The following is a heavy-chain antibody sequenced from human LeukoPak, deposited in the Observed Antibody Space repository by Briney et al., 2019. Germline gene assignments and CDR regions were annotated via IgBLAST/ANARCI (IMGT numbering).Heavy chain of an antibody. CDR2: ISYQSASV. CDR3: VKDAGIAARPWYFDS. Sequence: PGGSLRLSCAASAFTFDDYGLHWVRQAPGKGLEWVAGISYQSASVDAGSVKGRFAISRDNAENLLYLLMDSLRPEDAALYYCVKDAGIAARPWYFDSWGQGTQVIVSS. J-gene: IGHJ4*02. V-gene: IGHV3-9*01. D-gene: IGHD6-6*01. CDR1: AFTFDDYG.